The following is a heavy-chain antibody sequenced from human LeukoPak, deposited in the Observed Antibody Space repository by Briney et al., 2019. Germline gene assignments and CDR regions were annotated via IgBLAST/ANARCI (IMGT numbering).Heavy chain of an antibody. CDR3: ARAGGSI. J-gene: IGHJ4*02. Sequence: AGGSLRLSCAASGFTFSSYAMSWVRQAPGKGLEWVANIKQDGSEKYYVDSVKGRFTISRDNAKNSLYLQMNSLRAEDTAVYYCARAGGSIWGQGILVTVSS. CDR1: GFTFSSYA. CDR2: IKQDGSEK. D-gene: IGHD3-10*01. V-gene: IGHV3-7*01.